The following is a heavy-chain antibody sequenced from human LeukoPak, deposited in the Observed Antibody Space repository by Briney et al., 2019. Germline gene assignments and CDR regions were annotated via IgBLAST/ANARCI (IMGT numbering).Heavy chain of an antibody. Sequence: GASVKVSCKVSGYTLTELSMHWVRQAPGKGLEWMGGFDPEDGETIYAQKFQGRVTMTEDTSTDTAYMELSSLRSEDTAVYYCATLKRYSSGWYVIGYWGQGTLVTVSS. CDR1: GYTLTELS. D-gene: IGHD6-19*01. CDR2: FDPEDGET. V-gene: IGHV1-24*01. J-gene: IGHJ4*02. CDR3: ATLKRYSSGWYVIGY.